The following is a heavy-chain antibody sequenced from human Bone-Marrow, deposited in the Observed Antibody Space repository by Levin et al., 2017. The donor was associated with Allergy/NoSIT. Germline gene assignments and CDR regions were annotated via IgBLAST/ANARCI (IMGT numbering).Heavy chain of an antibody. Sequence: KPSETLSLTCTFSGGSISTYFWSWIRQAPGKGLEWIGYIYHSGSTNYNASLKSRVTISIDTSKNQFSLRVTSVTTADTAVYYCARGRGGYDWRTSRGDYYYYIDVWGKGTTVTVSS. D-gene: IGHD5-12*01. CDR3: ARGRGGYDWRTSRGDYYYYIDV. CDR1: GGSISTYF. J-gene: IGHJ6*03. CDR2: IYHSGST. V-gene: IGHV4-59*01.